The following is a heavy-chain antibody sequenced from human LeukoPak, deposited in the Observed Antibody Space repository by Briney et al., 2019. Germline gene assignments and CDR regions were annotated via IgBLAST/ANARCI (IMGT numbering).Heavy chain of an antibody. CDR1: GGSISTYY. V-gene: IGHV4-59*01. CDR2: IYYTGST. J-gene: IGHJ4*02. CDR3: ARSGTKTNGFDY. Sequence: SETLSLTCTVSGGSISTYYWSWIRQPPGKGLEWIGYIYYTGSTNYSPSLQSRVTISVATSRNQFSLRLSSVTAADTAMYYCARSGTKTNGFDYWGQGTLVTVSS. D-gene: IGHD2-8*01.